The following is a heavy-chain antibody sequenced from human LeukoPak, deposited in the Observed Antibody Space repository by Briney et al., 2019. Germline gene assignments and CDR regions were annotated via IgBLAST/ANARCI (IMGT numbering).Heavy chain of an antibody. CDR1: GFTFSSYS. CDR3: ARVDCSSTSCLYYYYYGMDV. D-gene: IGHD2-2*01. CDR2: ISSSSSYI. Sequence: GGSLRLSCAASGFTFSSYSMKWVRQAPGKGLEWVSSISSSSSYIYYADSVKGRFTISRDNAKNSLYLQMNSLRAEDTAAYYCARVDCSSTSCLYYYYYGMDVWGQGTTVTVSS. J-gene: IGHJ6*02. V-gene: IGHV3-21*01.